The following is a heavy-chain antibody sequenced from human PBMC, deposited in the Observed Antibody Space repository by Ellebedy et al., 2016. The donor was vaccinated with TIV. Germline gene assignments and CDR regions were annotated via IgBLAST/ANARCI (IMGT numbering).Heavy chain of an antibody. CDR2: IYYSGST. CDR3: AREIYDFWRGKIDY. D-gene: IGHD3-3*01. V-gene: IGHV4-39*02. J-gene: IGHJ4*02. Sequence: MPSETLSLTCTVSGGSISSSSYYWGWIRQPPGKGLEWIGSIYYSGSTYCNPSLKSRVTISVDTSKNQFSLKLSSVTAADTAVYYCAREIYDFWRGKIDYWGQGTLVTVSS. CDR1: GGSISSSSYY.